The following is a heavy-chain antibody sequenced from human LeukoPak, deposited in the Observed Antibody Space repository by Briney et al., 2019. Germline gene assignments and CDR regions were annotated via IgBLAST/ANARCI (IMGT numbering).Heavy chain of an antibody. CDR2: IIPIFGTA. J-gene: IGHJ4*02. CDR3: ARYCSSTSCYTYFDY. D-gene: IGHD2-2*02. V-gene: IGHV1-69*13. Sequence: SVKVSCKASGGTFSSYAISWVRQAPGQGLEWMGGIIPIFGTANYAQKFQGRVTITADESTSTAYMELSSLRSEDTAVYYCARYCSSTSCYTYFDYWGQGTMVTVSS. CDR1: GGTFSSYA.